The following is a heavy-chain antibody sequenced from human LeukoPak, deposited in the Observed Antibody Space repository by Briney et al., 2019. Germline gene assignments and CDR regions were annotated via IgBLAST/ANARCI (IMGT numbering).Heavy chain of an antibody. D-gene: IGHD3-10*01. J-gene: IGHJ1*01. V-gene: IGHV3-23*01. CDR1: GFIFSSYG. CDR2: ISGSGGST. CDR3: AKDQANVLLWFGELLYPLFQH. Sequence: TGGSLRLSCAASGFIFSSYGMSWVRQAPGKGLEWVSAISGSGGSTYYADSVKGRFTISRDNSKNTLYLQMNSLRAEDTAVYYCAKDQANVLLWFGELLYPLFQHWGQGTLVTVSS.